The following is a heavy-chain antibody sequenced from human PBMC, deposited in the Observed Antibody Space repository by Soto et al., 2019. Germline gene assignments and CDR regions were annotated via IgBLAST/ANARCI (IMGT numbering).Heavy chain of an antibody. J-gene: IGHJ4*02. CDR1: GGTFSSHS. D-gene: IGHD4-17*01. CDR3: AREVGYGDFSAALLD. V-gene: IGHV1-69*01. Sequence: VQLMQSGAEVKQPGSSVNVSCKASGGTFSSHSINWVRQAPGQGLEWMGGIITLFGTANYAQNFQGRVTITADQSTSTAYMERNSLRADDTPVYYCAREVGYGDFSAALLDWGQGTLVTVSS. CDR2: IITLFGTA.